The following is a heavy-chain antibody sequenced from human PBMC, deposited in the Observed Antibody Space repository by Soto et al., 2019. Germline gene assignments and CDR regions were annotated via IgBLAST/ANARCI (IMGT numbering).Heavy chain of an antibody. V-gene: IGHV4-34*01. CDR3: ARILGYCSSTSCEENYYYYMDV. J-gene: IGHJ6*03. D-gene: IGHD2-2*01. CDR2: INHSGST. Sequence: SETLSLTCAVYGGSFSGYYWSWIRQPPGKGLEWIGEINHSGSTNYNPSLKSRVTISVDTSKNQFSLKLSSVTAADTAVYYCARILGYCSSTSCEENYYYYMDVWGKGTTVTVSS. CDR1: GGSFSGYY.